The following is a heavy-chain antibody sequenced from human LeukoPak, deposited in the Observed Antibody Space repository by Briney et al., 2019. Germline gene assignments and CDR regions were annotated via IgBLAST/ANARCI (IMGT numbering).Heavy chain of an antibody. CDR2: IRSKANSYAT. CDR1: GFTFSGSA. Sequence: GGSLRLSCAASGFTFSGSAMHWVRQASGKGLEWVGRIRSKANSYATAYAASVKGRFTISRDDSKNTAYLQMNSLKTEDTAVYYCTRHVWELLVNWGQGTLVTVSS. V-gene: IGHV3-73*01. CDR3: TRHVWELLVN. J-gene: IGHJ4*02. D-gene: IGHD1-26*01.